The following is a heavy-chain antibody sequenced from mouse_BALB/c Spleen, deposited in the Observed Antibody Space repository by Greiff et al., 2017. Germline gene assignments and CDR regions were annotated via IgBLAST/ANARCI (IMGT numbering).Heavy chain of an antibody. CDR1: GFTFNTYA. CDR2: IRSKSNNYAT. Sequence: EVKLMESGGGLVQPKGSLKLSCAASGFTFNTYAMNWVRQAPGKGLEWVARIRSKSNNYATYYADSVKDRFTISRDDSQSMLYLQMNNLKTEDTAMYYCVSPYYRYDDGSWFAYWGQGTLVTVSA. CDR3: VSPYYRYDDGSWFAY. J-gene: IGHJ3*01. D-gene: IGHD2-14*01. V-gene: IGHV10-1*02.